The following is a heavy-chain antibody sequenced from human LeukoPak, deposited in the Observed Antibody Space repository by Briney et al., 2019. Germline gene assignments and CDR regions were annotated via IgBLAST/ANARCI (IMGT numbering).Heavy chain of an antibody. CDR2: ISTDSGDT. Sequence: GASVKVSCKGSGYHFTDYHVHWVRQAPGQGLEWVGRISTDSGDTIYAPKFQGRVAVTRDTSINTAYMELGRLTSDDAAVYYCAGLGSTVKGRIDPWGQGTPVTVSS. D-gene: IGHD5/OR15-5a*01. J-gene: IGHJ5*02. V-gene: IGHV1-2*02. CDR1: GYHFTDYH. CDR3: AGLGSTVKGRIDP.